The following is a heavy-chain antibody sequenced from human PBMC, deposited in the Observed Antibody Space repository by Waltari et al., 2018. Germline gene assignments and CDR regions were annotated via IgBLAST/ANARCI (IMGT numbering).Heavy chain of an antibody. CDR3: ARGQGPAAQPGFDY. CDR1: GYTFTGYY. D-gene: IGHD2-2*01. J-gene: IGHJ4*02. CDR2: MNPNSGNT. Sequence: QVQLVQSGAEVKKPGASVKVSCKASGYTFTGYYMHWVRQAPGQGLEWMGWMNPNSGNTGYAQKFQGRVTMTRNTSISTAYMELSSLRSEDTAVYYCARGQGPAAQPGFDYWGQGTLVTVSS. V-gene: IGHV1-8*02.